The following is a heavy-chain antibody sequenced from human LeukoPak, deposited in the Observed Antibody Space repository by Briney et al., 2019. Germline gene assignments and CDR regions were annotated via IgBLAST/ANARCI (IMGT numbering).Heavy chain of an antibody. CDR3: ATIPGYRLFY. CDR1: GFDFKSYA. Sequence: PGGSLRLSCAASGFDFKSYAMAWVRQAPGKGLEWVSSIGGTGQPTAHADSVKGRFTVSRDNAKNSVFLQMNSLRDEDTAVYYCATIPGYRLFYWGQGTRVTVSS. V-gene: IGHV3-23*01. J-gene: IGHJ4*02. D-gene: IGHD5-18*01. CDR2: IGGTGQPT.